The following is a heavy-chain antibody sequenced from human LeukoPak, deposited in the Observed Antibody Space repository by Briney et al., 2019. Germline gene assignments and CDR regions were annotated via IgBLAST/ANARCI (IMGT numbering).Heavy chain of an antibody. D-gene: IGHD6-13*01. CDR2: ISYDGSNK. CDR1: GFTFSSYA. V-gene: IGHV3-30*04. J-gene: IGHJ4*02. CDR3: ARAGVGSSWFDY. Sequence: GGSLRLSCAASGFTFSSYAMHWVRQAPGKGLEWVGVISYDGSNKYYADSVKGRFTISRDNSKNTLYLQMNSLRAEDTAVYYCARAGVGSSWFDYWGQGTLVTVSS.